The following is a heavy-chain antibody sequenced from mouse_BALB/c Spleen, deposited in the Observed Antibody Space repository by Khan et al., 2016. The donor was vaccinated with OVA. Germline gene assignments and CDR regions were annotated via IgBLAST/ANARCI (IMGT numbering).Heavy chain of an antibody. Sequence: QVQLQQSGAELVRPGTSVKVSCKASGYAFNNYMLEWVKQRPGQGLEWIGVINPGSGGTNYNEKFKGKATLTEDKSSNTAYLQISSLTSDDSAVYCCARGGYGSLAYWGQGTLVTVSA. V-gene: IGHV1-54*01. CDR1: GYAFNNYM. CDR3: ARGGYGSLAY. J-gene: IGHJ3*01. CDR2: INPGSGGT. D-gene: IGHD1-1*02.